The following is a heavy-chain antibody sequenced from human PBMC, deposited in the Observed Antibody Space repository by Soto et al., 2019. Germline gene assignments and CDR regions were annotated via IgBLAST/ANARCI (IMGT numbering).Heavy chain of an antibody. V-gene: IGHV4-31*03. J-gene: IGHJ6*02. CDR2: IYYSGST. D-gene: IGHD6-13*01. CDR3: AREGVSSSWYNYYAMDV. Sequence: LSLTCTVSGGSISSGGYYWSWIRQHPGKGLEWIGYIYYSGSTYYNPSLKSRVTISVDTSKNQFSLKLSSVTAADTAVYYCAREGVSSSWYNYYAMDVWGQGTTVTVSS. CDR1: GGSISSGGYY.